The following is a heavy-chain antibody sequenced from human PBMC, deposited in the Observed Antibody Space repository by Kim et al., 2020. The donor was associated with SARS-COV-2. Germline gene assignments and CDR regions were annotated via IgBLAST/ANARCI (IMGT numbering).Heavy chain of an antibody. CDR2: ILSSGNI. J-gene: IGHJ4*02. V-gene: IGHV4-4*07. Sequence: SETLSLTCTVSGGSISSYYWSWIRQPAGKGLEWIGRILSSGNINYNPSLQSRVTMSVDTSKNQFSLKLSSVTAADTAVYYCARGPRIASAGNFDYWGQGTLVTVSS. CDR3: ARGPRIASAGNFDY. D-gene: IGHD6-13*01. CDR1: GGSISSYY.